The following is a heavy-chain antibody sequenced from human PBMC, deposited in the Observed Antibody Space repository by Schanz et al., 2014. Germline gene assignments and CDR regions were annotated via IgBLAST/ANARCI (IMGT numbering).Heavy chain of an antibody. Sequence: EVQLVESGGGLVKPGDSLRLSCAASGFTFSSYSMNWVRQAPGKGLEWVSSVSHGGTYIYYADSVRGRFTISRDNAKNSLFLQMHSLRADDTAVYYCAKEDRNHNSDYVYWGQGTLVTVSS. CDR1: GFTFSSYS. V-gene: IGHV3-21*01. J-gene: IGHJ4*02. D-gene: IGHD3-22*01. CDR2: VSHGGTYI. CDR3: AKEDRNHNSDYVY.